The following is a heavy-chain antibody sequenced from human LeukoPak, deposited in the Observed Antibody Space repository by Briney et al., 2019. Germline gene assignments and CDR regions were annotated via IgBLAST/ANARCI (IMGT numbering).Heavy chain of an antibody. J-gene: IGHJ3*02. CDR2: ISYDGSNK. CDR3: ARERHGSVKIKAFDI. D-gene: IGHD3-10*01. V-gene: IGHV3-30-3*01. CDR1: GFTISSYA. Sequence: QPARSLRLSCAASGFTISSYAMHWIRQAPGKGLEWVAVISYDGSNKYYADSVKGRFTISRDNSKCTLYLQMNSLRAEDTAVYYCARERHGSVKIKAFDIWGQGTMVTVSS.